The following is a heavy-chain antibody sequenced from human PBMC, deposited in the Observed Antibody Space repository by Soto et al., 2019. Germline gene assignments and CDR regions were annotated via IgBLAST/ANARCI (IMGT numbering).Heavy chain of an antibody. CDR1: GGSISSSSYY. J-gene: IGHJ6*04. Sequence: SETLSLTCTVSGGSISSSSYYWGRIRQPPGKGLEWIGSIYYSGSTYYNPSLKSRVTISVDTSKNQFSLKLSSVTAADTAAYSSASTDRRSGMDVWGKGTTVTGS. CDR3: ASTDRRSGMDV. CDR2: IYYSGST. D-gene: IGHD6-19*01. V-gene: IGHV4-39*01.